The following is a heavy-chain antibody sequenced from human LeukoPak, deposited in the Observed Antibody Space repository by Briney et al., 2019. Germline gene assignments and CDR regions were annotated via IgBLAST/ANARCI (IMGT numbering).Heavy chain of an antibody. CDR3: ARDENGYVWGSFRA. CDR1: GGSISSYY. Sequence: SETLSLTCTVSGGSISSYYWGWIRQPPGKGLEWIGNIYYSGSTYYNPSLESRVTMSLDTSKNQFSLKLSSVTAADTAVYYCARDENGYVWGSFRAWGQGTLVTVSS. V-gene: IGHV4-39*07. D-gene: IGHD3-16*02. J-gene: IGHJ5*02. CDR2: IYYSGST.